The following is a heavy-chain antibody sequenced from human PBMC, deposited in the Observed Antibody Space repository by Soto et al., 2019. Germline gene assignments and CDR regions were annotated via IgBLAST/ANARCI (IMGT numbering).Heavy chain of an antibody. Sequence: QITLKESGPTLVKPTQTLTLTCTFSGFSLSTSGVGVGWIRQPPGKALEWLALIYWDDDKRYSPSLKSRLTIPKDTSKNQVVLTMTNMDPVDTATYYCAHRGSSGWPYYYYGMDVWGQGTTVTVSS. CDR3: AHRGSSGWPYYYYGMDV. CDR1: GFSLSTSGVG. D-gene: IGHD6-19*01. V-gene: IGHV2-5*02. CDR2: IYWDDDK. J-gene: IGHJ6*02.